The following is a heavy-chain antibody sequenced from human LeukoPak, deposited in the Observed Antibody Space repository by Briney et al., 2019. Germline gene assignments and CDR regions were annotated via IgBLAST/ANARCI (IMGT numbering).Heavy chain of an antibody. Sequence: SETLSLTCTVSGGSISSYYWSWIRQPPGKGLEWIGYIYYSGGTNYNPSLKSRVTISVDTSKNQFSLKLSSVTAADTAVYYCASVSGSYSAGLSYWGQGTLVTVSS. D-gene: IGHD1-26*01. J-gene: IGHJ4*02. CDR1: GGSISSYY. CDR2: IYYSGGT. V-gene: IGHV4-59*08. CDR3: ASVSGSYSAGLSY.